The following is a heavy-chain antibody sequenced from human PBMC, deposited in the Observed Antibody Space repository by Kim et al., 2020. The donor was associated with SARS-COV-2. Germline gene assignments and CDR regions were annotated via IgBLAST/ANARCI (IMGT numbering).Heavy chain of an antibody. J-gene: IGHJ5*02. CDR3: ARDSSSSSDNWFDP. D-gene: IGHD6-6*01. V-gene: IGHV3-21*01. Sequence: ADSVTGRFTTSRDKAKNSLSLQMNSLRAEDTAVYYCARDSSSSSDNWFDPWGQGTLVTVSS.